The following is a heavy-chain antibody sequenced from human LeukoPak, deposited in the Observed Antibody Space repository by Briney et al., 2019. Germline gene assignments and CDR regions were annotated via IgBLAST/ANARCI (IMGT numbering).Heavy chain of an antibody. CDR3: ARDRGSSGWYLPYYFDY. CDR1: GGSISSYY. CDR2: IYTSGST. D-gene: IGHD6-19*01. Sequence: SETLSLTCTVSGGSISSYYWSWIRQPAGKGLEWIGRIYTSGSTNYNPSLKNRVTMSVDTSKNQFSLKLSSVTAADTAVYYCARDRGSSGWYLPYYFDYWGQGTLVTVSS. J-gene: IGHJ4*02. V-gene: IGHV4-4*07.